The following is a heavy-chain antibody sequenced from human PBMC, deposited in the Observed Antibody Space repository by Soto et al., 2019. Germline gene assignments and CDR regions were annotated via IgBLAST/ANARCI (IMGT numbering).Heavy chain of an antibody. J-gene: IGHJ5*02. Sequence: PGESLKISCAASGFTFSSYAMHWVRQAPGKGLEWVAVISYDGSNKYYADSVKGRFTISRDNSKNTLDLQMNSLRAEDTAVYYCARAYCSSTSCYPFNWFDPWGQGTLVTVSS. V-gene: IGHV3-30-3*01. CDR3: ARAYCSSTSCYPFNWFDP. D-gene: IGHD2-2*01. CDR2: ISYDGSNK. CDR1: GFTFSSYA.